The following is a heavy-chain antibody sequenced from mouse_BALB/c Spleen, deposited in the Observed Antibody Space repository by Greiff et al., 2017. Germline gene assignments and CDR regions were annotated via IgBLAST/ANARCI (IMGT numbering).Heavy chain of an antibody. J-gene: IGHJ2*01. Sequence: VQLQQSGAELMKPGASVKISCKATGYTFSSYWIEWVKQRPGHGLEWIGEILPGSGSTNYNEKFKGKATFTADTSSNTAYMQLSSLTSEDSAVYYCAIDGYYTYSFDYWGQGTTLTVSS. CDR1: GYTFSSYW. CDR2: ILPGSGST. D-gene: IGHD2-3*01. V-gene: IGHV1-9*01. CDR3: AIDGYYTYSFDY.